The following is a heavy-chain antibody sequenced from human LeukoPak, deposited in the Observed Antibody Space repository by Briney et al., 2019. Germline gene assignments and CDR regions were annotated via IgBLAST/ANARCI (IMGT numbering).Heavy chain of an antibody. D-gene: IGHD3-10*01. CDR2: ISSSSSYI. CDR1: GFTFSRYS. J-gene: IGHJ4*02. Sequence: GGSLSLSCASCGFTFSRYSLNWVRQAPGKGLEWVSSISSSSSYIYYADSVKGRFTISRDNAKNSLYLQMNSLRAEDTAVYYCARNYYGSGSYQYWGQGTLVTVSS. CDR3: ARNYYGSGSYQY. V-gene: IGHV3-21*01.